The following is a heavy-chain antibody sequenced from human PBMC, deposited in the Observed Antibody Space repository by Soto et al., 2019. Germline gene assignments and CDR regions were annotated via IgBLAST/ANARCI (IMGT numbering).Heavy chain of an antibody. CDR2: IYYSGST. D-gene: IGHD3-10*01. Sequence: SETLSLTCTVSGGSITSGDYYFFWIRPPPWNGLEWIGNIYYSGSTYYNPSLKSRVTISVDTSKNQFSLKLSSVTAADTAVYYCARGLDSYGSGSYGWDYYYGMDVWGQGTTVTVS. CDR3: ARGLDSYGSGSYGWDYYYGMDV. J-gene: IGHJ6*02. V-gene: IGHV4-30-4*01. CDR1: GGSITSGDYY.